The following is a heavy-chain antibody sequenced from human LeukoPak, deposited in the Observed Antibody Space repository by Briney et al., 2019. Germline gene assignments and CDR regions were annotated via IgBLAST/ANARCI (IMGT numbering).Heavy chain of an antibody. D-gene: IGHD3-22*01. Sequence: SETLSLTCAVYGGSFSGYYWSWIRQPPGKGLEWIGEINHSGSTNHNPSLKSRVTISEDTSKNQFSLKLSSVTAADTAVYYCGSRAYYDSSGNQVHWGQGTLVTVSS. CDR2: INHSGST. CDR3: GSRAYYDSSGNQVH. CDR1: GGSFSGYY. J-gene: IGHJ4*02. V-gene: IGHV4-34*01.